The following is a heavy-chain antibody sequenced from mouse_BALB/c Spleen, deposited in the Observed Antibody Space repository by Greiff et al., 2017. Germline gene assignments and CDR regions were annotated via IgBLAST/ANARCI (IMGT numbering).Heavy chain of an antibody. CDR3: TRGEIYYGNRYAMDD. J-gene: IGHJ4*01. V-gene: IGHV1-15*01. CDR1: GYTFTDYE. Sequence: VQRVESGAELVRPGASVTLSCKASGYTFTDYEMHWVKQTPVHGLEWIGAIDPETGGTAYNQKFKGKATLTADKSSSTAYMELRSLTSEDSAVYYCTRGEIYYGNRYAMDDWGQGTSVTVSS. CDR2: IDPETGGT. D-gene: IGHD2-1*01.